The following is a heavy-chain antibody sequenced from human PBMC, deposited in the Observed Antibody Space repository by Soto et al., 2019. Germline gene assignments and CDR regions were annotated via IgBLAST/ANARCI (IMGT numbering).Heavy chain of an antibody. J-gene: IGHJ5*02. D-gene: IGHD3-10*01. V-gene: IGHV3-30*04. CDR3: VSPHSESSNAFDL. CDR1: GFSFSHYA. CDR2: ISYDGENQ. Sequence: GSLRLSCAASGFSFSHYAMHWVRQPPGKGLEWVALISYDGENQYFTDSVRGRFTISRDNSKTAVYLEMNNLRLDDTATYYCVSPHSESSNAFDLWGQGTLVTVSS.